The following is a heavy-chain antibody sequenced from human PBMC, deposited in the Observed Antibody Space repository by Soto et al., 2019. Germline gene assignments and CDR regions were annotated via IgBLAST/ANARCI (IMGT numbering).Heavy chain of an antibody. V-gene: IGHV1-18*01. D-gene: IGHD2-2*01. CDR2: ISTFNGET. CDR1: GYTFNTYG. CDR3: SRDVGYCSSSTCLLDH. J-gene: IGHJ4*02. Sequence: GASVKVSCKASGYTFNTYGISWVRQAPGQGLEWMGWISTFNGETRYAQKFQARVTVTTDTSTTTGYMELRSLRSDDTAVYYCSRDVGYCSSSTCLLDHWGQGTLVTVSS.